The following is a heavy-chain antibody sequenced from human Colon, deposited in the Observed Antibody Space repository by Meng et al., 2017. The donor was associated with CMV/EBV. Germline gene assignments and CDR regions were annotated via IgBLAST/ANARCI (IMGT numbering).Heavy chain of an antibody. CDR3: LTRPRDSDFHF. CDR2: LKTKDEGETT. V-gene: IGHV3-15*06. Sequence: EGSGFTVRTAWMNWVRQAPAKGLEWVGRLKTKDEGETTTYAAAVKGRFTMSRDDSGNMFYLQMDSLTGEDSGVYYCLTRPRDSDFHFWGQGTLVTVSS. J-gene: IGHJ4*02. D-gene: IGHD4-11*01. CDR1: GFTVRTAW.